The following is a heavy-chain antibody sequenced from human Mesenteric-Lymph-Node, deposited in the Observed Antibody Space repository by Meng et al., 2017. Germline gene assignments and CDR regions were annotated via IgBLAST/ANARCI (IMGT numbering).Heavy chain of an antibody. CDR3: ARERGYHDILTGPRPGFYSDY. Sequence: SVKVSCKASGGTFSSYAISWVRQAPGQGLEWMGGIIPIFGTANYAQKFQGRVTITTDESTSTAYMKLSSVTAADTAVYYCARERGYHDILTGPRPGFYSDYWGQGKLVTVSS. V-gene: IGHV1-69*05. CDR1: GGTFSSYA. D-gene: IGHD3-9*01. CDR2: IIPIFGTA. J-gene: IGHJ4*02.